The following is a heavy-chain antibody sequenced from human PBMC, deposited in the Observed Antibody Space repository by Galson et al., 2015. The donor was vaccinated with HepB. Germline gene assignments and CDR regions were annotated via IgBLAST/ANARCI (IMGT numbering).Heavy chain of an antibody. CDR1: GFTFSSYS. CDR2: ISSSSSTI. D-gene: IGHD4-23*01. V-gene: IGHV3-48*02. CDR3: AGDYGGNSRYYYYGMDV. J-gene: IGHJ6*02. Sequence: SLRLSCAASGFTFSSYSMNWVRQAPGKGLEWVSYISSSSSTIYYADSVKGRFTISRDNAKNSLYLQMNSLRDEDTAVYYCAGDYGGNSRYYYYGMDVWGQGTTVTVSS.